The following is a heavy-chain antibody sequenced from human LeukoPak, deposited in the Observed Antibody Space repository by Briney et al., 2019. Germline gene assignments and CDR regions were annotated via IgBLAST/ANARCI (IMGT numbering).Heavy chain of an antibody. CDR1: GFSFSSYS. CDR2: IDDRGSPI. V-gene: IGHV3-48*01. Sequence: GGTLRLYSAAAGFSFSSYSMNWVRQAPGKGMEWLSYIDDRGSPIKYADSVKGRFTISRDNAKNSLSLQMNGLRGEDTAVYYCVRGGTGNGNYFDFWGQGTLVTVSS. J-gene: IGHJ4*02. D-gene: IGHD1-1*01. CDR3: VRGGTGNGNYFDF.